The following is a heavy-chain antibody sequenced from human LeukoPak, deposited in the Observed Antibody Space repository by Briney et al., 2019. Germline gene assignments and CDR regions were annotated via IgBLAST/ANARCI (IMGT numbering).Heavy chain of an antibody. CDR1: GFTVSSNY. CDR2: ISSSGSTI. Sequence: GGSLRLSCAASGFTVSSNYMSWIRQAPGKGLEWVSYISSSGSTIYYADSVKGRFTISRDNAKNSLYLQMNSLRAEDTAVYYCAKDTRSGSNYFDYWGQGTLVTVSS. CDR3: AKDTRSGSNYFDY. D-gene: IGHD3-22*01. J-gene: IGHJ4*02. V-gene: IGHV3-11*01.